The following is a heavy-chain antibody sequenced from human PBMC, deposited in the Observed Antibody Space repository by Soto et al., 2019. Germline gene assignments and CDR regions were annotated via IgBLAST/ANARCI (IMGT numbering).Heavy chain of an antibody. CDR1: GGNFNNYA. Sequence: QVQLVQSGAEVKKPGSSVKVSCKASGGNFNNYAISWVRQAPAQGLQWMGGIIPSIDTTHYAQKLQGRVTFSADRGTTTVYMELTGLRSDDSATYFWAREPRDRGAFSLWGQGTVVTVSS. D-gene: IGHD2-21*01. J-gene: IGHJ3*01. CDR2: IIPSIDTT. CDR3: AREPRDRGAFSL. V-gene: IGHV1-69*06.